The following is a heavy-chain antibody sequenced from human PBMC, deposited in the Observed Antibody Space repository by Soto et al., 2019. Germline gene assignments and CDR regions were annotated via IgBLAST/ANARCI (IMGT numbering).Heavy chain of an antibody. D-gene: IGHD6-19*01. V-gene: IGHV3-30*04. J-gene: IGHJ4*02. Sequence: PGGSLRLSCAASGFNFRTYALHWVRQPPGKGLEWVAVISYDGRNRWYADSVKGRFTISRDNSKNTLFLEMDSLRLDDTAVYYCARDERPYVAVAGTLDYWGQGTLVTVS. CDR3: ARDERPYVAVAGTLDY. CDR2: ISYDGRNR. CDR1: GFNFRTYA.